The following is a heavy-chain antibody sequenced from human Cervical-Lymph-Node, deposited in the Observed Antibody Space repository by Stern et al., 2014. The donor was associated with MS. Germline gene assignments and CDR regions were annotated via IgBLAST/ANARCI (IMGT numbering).Heavy chain of an antibody. Sequence: QVQLQESGPGLVKPSETLSLTCTVSGGSISSYYWSWIRQPPGKGLEWIGDISSSGSTNYNPSLKSRVTISVDTSKNQFSLKLSSVTAADTAVYYCARGPYYYDSSGYYGIIRWFDPWGQGTLVTVSS. V-gene: IGHV4-59*01. CDR2: ISSSGST. CDR3: ARGPYYYDSSGYYGIIRWFDP. J-gene: IGHJ5*02. CDR1: GGSISSYY. D-gene: IGHD3-22*01.